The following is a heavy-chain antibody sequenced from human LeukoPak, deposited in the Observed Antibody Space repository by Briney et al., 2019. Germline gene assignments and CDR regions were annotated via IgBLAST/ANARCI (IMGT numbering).Heavy chain of an antibody. CDR3: ARNVRRGYSYGYSY. J-gene: IGHJ4*02. CDR2: MNPNSGNT. V-gene: IGHV1-8*02. Sequence: ASVKVSCKASGYTFTGYYMHWVRQATGRGLEWMGWMNPNSGNTGYAQKFQGRVTMTRNTSISTAYMELSSLRSEDTAVYYCARNVRRGYSYGYSYWGQGTLVTVSS. CDR1: GYTFTGYY. D-gene: IGHD5-18*01.